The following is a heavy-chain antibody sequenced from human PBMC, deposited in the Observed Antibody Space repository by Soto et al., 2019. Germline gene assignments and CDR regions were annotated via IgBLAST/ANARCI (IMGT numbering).Heavy chain of an antibody. CDR3: ARRGTGMATIWAPDY. CDR2: IIPIFGTA. V-gene: IGHV1-69*12. D-gene: IGHD5-12*01. Sequence: QVQLVQSGAEVKKPGSSVKVSCKASGGTISSYAISWVREAPGQGLEWMGGIIPIFGTANYVQKFQGRVTITADESTSTAYMELSSLRSVDTAVYYCARRGTGMATIWAPDYWGQGTLVTVSS. CDR1: GGTISSYA. J-gene: IGHJ4*02.